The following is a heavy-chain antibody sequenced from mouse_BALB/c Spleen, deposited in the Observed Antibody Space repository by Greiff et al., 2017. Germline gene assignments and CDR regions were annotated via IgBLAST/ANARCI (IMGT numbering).Heavy chain of an antibody. J-gene: IGHJ3*01. CDR3: VRDYYGSSYEFAY. D-gene: IGHD1-1*01. Sequence: VHLVESGPGLVAPSQSLSITCTVSGFSLTSYDISWIRQPPGKGLEWLGVIWTGGGTNYNSAFMSRLSISKDNSKSQVFLKMNSLQTDDTAIYYCVRDYYGSSYEFAYWGQGTLVTVSA. V-gene: IGHV2-9-2*01. CDR2: IWTGGGT. CDR1: GFSLTSYD.